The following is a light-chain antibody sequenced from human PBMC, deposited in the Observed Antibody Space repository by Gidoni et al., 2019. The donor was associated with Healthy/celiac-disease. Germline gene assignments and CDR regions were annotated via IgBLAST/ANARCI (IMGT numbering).Light chain of an antibody. J-gene: IGKJ3*01. Sequence: DIVMTQSPDSLAVSLGERATINCKSSQSVLYSSNNKNYLAWYQQKPGQPPKLLIYWASTREAGVPDRFRCSGSGTDVTLTISSLQAEDGAVYYCQQYYSTPFTFGPGTKVDIK. CDR2: WAS. CDR1: QSVLYSSNNKNY. CDR3: QQYYSTPFT. V-gene: IGKV4-1*01.